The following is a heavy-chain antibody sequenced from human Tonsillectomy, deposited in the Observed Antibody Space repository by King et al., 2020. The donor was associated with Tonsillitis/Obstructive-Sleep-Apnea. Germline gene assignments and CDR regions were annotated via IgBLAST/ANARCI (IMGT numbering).Heavy chain of an antibody. V-gene: IGHV3-74*01. J-gene: IGHJ6*03. CDR1: GFTFSSYW. D-gene: IGHD4-17*01. Sequence: VQLVESGGGLVQPGGSLRLSCAASGFTFSSYWMHWVRQAPGKGLVWVSRINSDGSSTSYADSVKGRFTISRDNAKNTPYLQMNSLRAEDTAVYYCASDIGSTAGDYQPIVWNYYYYMDVWGKGTTVTVSS. CDR2: INSDGSST. CDR3: ASDIGSTAGDYQPIVWNYYYYMDV.